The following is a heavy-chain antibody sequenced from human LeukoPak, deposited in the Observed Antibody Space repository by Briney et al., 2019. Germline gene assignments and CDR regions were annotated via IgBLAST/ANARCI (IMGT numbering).Heavy chain of an antibody. CDR3: ARQTWVNAFDI. V-gene: IGHV1-69*13. J-gene: IGHJ3*02. CDR1: GYTFTSYG. Sequence: SVKVSCKASGYTFTSYGISWVRQAPGQGLEWMGGIIPIFGTANYAQKFQGRVTITADESTSTAYMELSSLRSEDTAVYYCARQTWVNAFDIWGQGTMVTVSS. D-gene: IGHD1-26*01. CDR2: IIPIFGTA.